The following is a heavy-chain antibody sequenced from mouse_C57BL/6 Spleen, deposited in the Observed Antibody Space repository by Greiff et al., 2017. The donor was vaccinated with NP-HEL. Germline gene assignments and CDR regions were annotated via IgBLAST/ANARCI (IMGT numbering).Heavy chain of an antibody. CDR1: GFSLTSYG. CDR2: IWSGGST. V-gene: IGHV2-5*01. D-gene: IGHD4-1*01. Sequence: QVQLKESGPGLVQPSQSLSITCTVSGFSLTSYGVHWVRQSPGKGLEWLGVIWSGGSTDYNAAFMSRLSITTNNSKSQVFFKMNSLQADDTAIYYCAKNWDGGYFDYWGQGTTLTVSS. CDR3: AKNWDGGYFDY. J-gene: IGHJ2*01.